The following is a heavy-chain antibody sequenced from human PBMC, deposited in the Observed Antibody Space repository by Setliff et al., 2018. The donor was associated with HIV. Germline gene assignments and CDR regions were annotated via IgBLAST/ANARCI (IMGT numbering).Heavy chain of an antibody. CDR2: VYPGDSDI. CDR3: ARAAVGYCNAGSCYTTEFFQH. Sequence: PGESLKISCKGFGYSFSNCWIGWVRQMSGKGLEWMGIVYPGDSDIRYSPSFQGQVTISVDKSISTAYLQWASLKTSDTAIYYCARAAVGYCNAGSCYTTEFFQHWGQGTLVTVSS. CDR1: GYSFSNCW. D-gene: IGHD2-15*01. J-gene: IGHJ1*01. V-gene: IGHV5-51*01.